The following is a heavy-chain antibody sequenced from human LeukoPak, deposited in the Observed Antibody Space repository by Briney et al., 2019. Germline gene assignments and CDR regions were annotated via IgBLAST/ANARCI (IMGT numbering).Heavy chain of an antibody. V-gene: IGHV6-1*01. J-gene: IGHJ6*02. CDR3: ARDGRPGIAVAGTYYYYGMDV. Sequence: SQTLSLTCAISGDSVSSNSAAWNWIRQSPSIGLEWLGRTYYRSKWYNDYAVSVKSRITINPDTSKNQFSLQLNSVTPEDTAVYYCARDGRPGIAVAGTYYYYGMDVWGQGTTVTVSS. CDR1: GDSVSSNSAA. D-gene: IGHD6-19*01. CDR2: TYYRSKWYN.